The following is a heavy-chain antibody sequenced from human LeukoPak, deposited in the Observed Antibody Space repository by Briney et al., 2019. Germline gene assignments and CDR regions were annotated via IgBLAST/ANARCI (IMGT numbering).Heavy chain of an antibody. CDR1: GYTFSNYD. J-gene: IGHJ4*02. V-gene: IGHV1-8*01. CDR2: MNPKSTNT. D-gene: IGHD2-2*01. CDR3: ARGPPESTSSDY. Sequence: ASVKVSCKASGYTFSNYDINWVRPAPGQGLEWLGWMNPKSTNTGYAQKFQGRVSMTRNTSISTAYMELSSLRSDDTAVYYCARGPPESTSSDYWGQGTLVTVSS.